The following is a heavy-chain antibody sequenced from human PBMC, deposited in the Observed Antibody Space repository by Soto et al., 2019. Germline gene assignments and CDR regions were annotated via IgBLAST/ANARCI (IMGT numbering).Heavy chain of an antibody. V-gene: IGHV3-30-3*01. CDR3: ARGASAATGVYHYGLDV. CDR1: GFIFSTYD. Sequence: QVQLVESGGGVVQPGRSLRLSCAASGFIFSTYDMHWVRQAPGKGLEWVAVISHDGSNKYYVDSVKGRFTISRDNSKSTLYLQMNSLRAEDTAVYYCARGASAATGVYHYGLDVWGQGTTVTVSS. J-gene: IGHJ6*02. D-gene: IGHD6-13*01. CDR2: ISHDGSNK.